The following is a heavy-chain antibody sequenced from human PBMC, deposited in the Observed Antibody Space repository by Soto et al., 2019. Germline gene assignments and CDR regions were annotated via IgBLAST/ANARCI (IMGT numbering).Heavy chain of an antibody. CDR1: GFTFSDNW. V-gene: IGHV3-7*05. CDR3: ATSMGRGGNDY. CDR2: IKTDGSEK. D-gene: IGHD3-10*01. Sequence: EVQLVESGGGLVQPGGSLRLSCAASGFTFSDNWMSWVRQAPGKGLECVANIKTDGSEKYYVDPVKGRXXISRDNXXXXXXXXMNSLRAEDTAVYYCATSMGRGGNDYWGQGTLVAVSS. J-gene: IGHJ4*02.